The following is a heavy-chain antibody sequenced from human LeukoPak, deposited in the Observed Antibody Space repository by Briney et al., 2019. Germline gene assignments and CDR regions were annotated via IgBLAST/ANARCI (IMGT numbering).Heavy chain of an antibody. CDR2: IQSDGSKK. V-gene: IGHV3-30*02. Sequence: GGSLRLSYTASGFTFGSYGMHWVRQAPGKGLEWVTFIQSDGSKKYYADSLKGRFTISRDNSKNTLYLEMNSLRPEDTAVYYCAKGRDGGSSFFDYWGQGALVAVSS. D-gene: IGHD1-26*01. J-gene: IGHJ4*02. CDR3: AKGRDGGSSFFDY. CDR1: GFTFGSYG.